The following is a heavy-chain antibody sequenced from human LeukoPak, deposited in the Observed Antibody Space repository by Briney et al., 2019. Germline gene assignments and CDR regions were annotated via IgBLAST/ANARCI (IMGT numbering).Heavy chain of an antibody. CDR3: ARDNGYRNGHAFDF. Sequence: PGTSLRLSCAASGFTFSSHSMHWVRQAPGKGLEWVALILYDGGSKYYADSVEGRFTISRDNSKNTLYLQVDSLRAEDTAVYYCARDNGYRNGHAFDFWGQGTLVTVSS. CDR1: GFTFSSHS. V-gene: IGHV3-30-3*01. CDR2: ILYDGGSK. D-gene: IGHD5-18*01. J-gene: IGHJ4*02.